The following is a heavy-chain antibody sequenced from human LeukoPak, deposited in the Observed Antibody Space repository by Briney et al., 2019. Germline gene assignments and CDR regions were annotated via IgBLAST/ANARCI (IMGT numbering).Heavy chain of an antibody. CDR1: GFTVSSNY. Sequence: WGSLRLSCAASGFTVSSNYMTWVRQAPGKGLECVSIIYSGGSRYYGDSVKGRFTISRDNSKNTLYLQMNSLRAEDTAVYYCAKDLHKTASFGVVITRNYYYYMDVWGKGTTVTVSS. J-gene: IGHJ6*03. CDR3: AKDLHKTASFGVVITRNYYYYMDV. V-gene: IGHV3-53*01. CDR2: IYSGGSR. D-gene: IGHD3-3*01.